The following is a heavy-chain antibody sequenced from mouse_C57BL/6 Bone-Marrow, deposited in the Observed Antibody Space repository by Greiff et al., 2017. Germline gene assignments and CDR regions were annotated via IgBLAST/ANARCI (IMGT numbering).Heavy chain of an antibody. V-gene: IGHV14-1*01. CDR3: TTFITTVVPFAY. D-gene: IGHD1-1*01. CDR2: IDPEDGDT. CDR1: GFNINDYY. J-gene: IGHJ3*01. Sequence: VQLQQSGAELVRPGASVKLSCTASGFNINDYYMHWVKQRPEQGLEWIGRIDPEDGDTEYAPKFQGKATMTADKSSNTAYLQLSSLTSEDTAVYYCTTFITTVVPFAYWGQGTLVTVSA.